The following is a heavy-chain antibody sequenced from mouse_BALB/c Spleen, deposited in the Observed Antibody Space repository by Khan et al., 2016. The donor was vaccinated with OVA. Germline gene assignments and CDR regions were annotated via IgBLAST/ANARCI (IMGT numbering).Heavy chain of an antibody. J-gene: IGHJ3*01. V-gene: IGHV3-8*02. Sequence: EVQLQELGPSLVKPSQTLSLPCSVTCDSIPSGYWNWIRKFPGNKLEYMGYISYSGSTYYIPSLKSRISITRDTSKNQYYLQLNYVTTEDTATCDGARGGREADGFAYWGQGTLVTVSA. CDR3: ARGGREADGFAY. CDR2: ISYSGST. CDR1: CDSIPSGY.